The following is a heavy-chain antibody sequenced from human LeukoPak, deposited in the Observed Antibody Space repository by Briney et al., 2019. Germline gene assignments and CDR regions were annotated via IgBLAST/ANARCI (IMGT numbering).Heavy chain of an antibody. V-gene: IGHV3-21*01. Sequence: GGSLRLSCAASGFTFSSYNMYWVRQAPGQGLEWVSSLSGGSDHIYYADPVKGRFTISRDNAKNSLYLQMNSLRAEDTAVYYCARIGSGWY. D-gene: IGHD6-19*01. J-gene: IGHJ2*01. CDR2: LSGGSDHI. CDR3: ARIGSGWY. CDR1: GFTFSSYN.